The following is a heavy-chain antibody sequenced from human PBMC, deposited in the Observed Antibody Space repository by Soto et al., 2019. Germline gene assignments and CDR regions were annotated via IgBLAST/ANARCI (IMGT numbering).Heavy chain of an antibody. J-gene: IGHJ4*02. Sequence: QVQLQESGPGLVKPSETLSLTCTVSSDSIAGENWWSWVRQPPGLGLAWIGEVFHTGGTNYTPSLKSRVTMEVDKSKNQFSLKLVSATAADTAVYYGARVFSSGSGWMYYFDFWGQGTLVSVSS. V-gene: IGHV4-4*02. CDR1: SDSIAGENW. D-gene: IGHD6-19*01. CDR3: ARVFSSGSGWMYYFDF. CDR2: VFHTGGT.